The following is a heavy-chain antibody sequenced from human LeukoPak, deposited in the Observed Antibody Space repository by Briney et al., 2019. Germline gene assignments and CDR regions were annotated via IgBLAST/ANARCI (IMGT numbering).Heavy chain of an antibody. CDR2: MYSDGIT. J-gene: IGHJ3*02. CDR3: ARELNSGSGRSGAFDI. D-gene: IGHD3-10*01. CDR1: GLTVSSNY. Sequence: GGSLRLSCAASGLTVSSNYMSWVRQAPGKGLEWVSVMYSDGITYYADSVKGRFTISRDNSQNTLFLQMNSLRAEDTAVYYCARELNSGSGRSGAFDIWGQGTMVTVSS. V-gene: IGHV3-53*01.